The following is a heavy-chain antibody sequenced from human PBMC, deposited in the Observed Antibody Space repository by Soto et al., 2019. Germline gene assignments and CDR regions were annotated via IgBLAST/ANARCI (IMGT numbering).Heavy chain of an antibody. Sequence: PSETLSLTCTVSGGSISSGDYYWSWIRQPPGKGLEWIGYIYYSGSTYYNPSLKSRVTISVDTSKNQFSLKLSSVTAADTAVYFCARDIQPRHTTIAAGIYFDYWGQGTLVTVSS. V-gene: IGHV4-30-4*01. CDR3: ARDIQPRHTTIAAGIYFDY. CDR2: IYYSGST. J-gene: IGHJ4*02. D-gene: IGHD6-13*01. CDR1: GGSISSGDYY.